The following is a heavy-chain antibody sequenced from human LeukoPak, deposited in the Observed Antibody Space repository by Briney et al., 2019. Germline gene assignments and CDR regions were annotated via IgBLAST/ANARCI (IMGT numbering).Heavy chain of an antibody. J-gene: IGHJ4*02. CDR3: VGSPSSGYYFLPGTFDY. V-gene: IGHV3-23*01. D-gene: IGHD3-22*01. CDR2: ISGSGGST. Sequence: GGSLRLSCAASGFTFSSYSMNWVRQAPGKGLEWVSAISGSGGSTYYADSVKGRFTISRDNSKNTLYLQMNSLRAEDTAVYYCVGSPSSGYYFLPGTFDYWGQGTLVTVSS. CDR1: GFTFSSYS.